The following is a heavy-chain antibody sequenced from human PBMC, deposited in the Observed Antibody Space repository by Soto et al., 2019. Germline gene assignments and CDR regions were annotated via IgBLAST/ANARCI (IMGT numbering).Heavy chain of an antibody. CDR2: INPSGGST. D-gene: IGHD6-13*01. Sequence: ASVNVSCKSSGYTFTSYYMHWVRQSPGQGLEWMGIINPSGGSTSYAQKFQGRVTMTRDTSTSTVYMELSSLRSEDTAVYYCSRDGIAAAGSLDYWGQGTLVTVS. CDR3: SRDGIAAAGSLDY. J-gene: IGHJ4*02. V-gene: IGHV1-46*01. CDR1: GYTFTSYY.